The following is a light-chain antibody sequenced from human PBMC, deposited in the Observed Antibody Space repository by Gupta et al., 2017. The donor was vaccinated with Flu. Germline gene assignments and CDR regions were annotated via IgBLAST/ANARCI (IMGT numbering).Light chain of an antibody. V-gene: IGKV3-20*01. CDR3: QQCGNSPWT. J-gene: IGKJ1*01. CDR1: QIVRSNY. CDR2: GAS. Sequence: GTLSLSPGESATLSCRASQIVRSNYLAWYQQKPGQAPRLLIYGASSSATGIPDRFSGSGSRTDFTLTISRLEPEDFAVYYCQQCGNSPWTFGQGTKVEVK.